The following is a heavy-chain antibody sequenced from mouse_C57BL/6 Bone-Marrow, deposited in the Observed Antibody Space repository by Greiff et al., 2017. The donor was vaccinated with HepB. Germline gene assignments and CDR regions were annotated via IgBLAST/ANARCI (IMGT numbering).Heavy chain of an antibody. J-gene: IGHJ1*03. CDR1: GFTFSDYY. CDR3: ARGERDGYGKYFDV. CDR2: INYDGSST. Sequence: DVHLVESEGGLVQPGSSMKLSCTASGFTFSDYYMAWVRQVPEKGLEWVANINYDGSSTYYLDSLKSRFIISRDNAKNILYLQMSSLKSEDTATYYWARGERDGYGKYFDVWGTGTTVTVSS. V-gene: IGHV5-16*01. D-gene: IGHD2-2*01.